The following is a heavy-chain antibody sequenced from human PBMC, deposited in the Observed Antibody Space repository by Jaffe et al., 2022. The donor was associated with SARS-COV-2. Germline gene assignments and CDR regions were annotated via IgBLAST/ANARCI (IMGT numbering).Heavy chain of an antibody. V-gene: IGHV3-15*01. CDR3: TTVVLRAGYYYGMDV. CDR1: GFTFSNAW. J-gene: IGHJ6*02. Sequence: EVQLVESGGGLVKPGGSLRLSCAASGFTFSNAWMSWVRQAPGKGLEWVGRIKSKTDGGTTDYAAPVKGRFTISRDDSKNTLYLQMNSLKTEDTAVYYCTTVVLRAGYYYGMDVWGQGTTVTVSS. D-gene: IGHD1-7*01. CDR2: IKSKTDGGTT.